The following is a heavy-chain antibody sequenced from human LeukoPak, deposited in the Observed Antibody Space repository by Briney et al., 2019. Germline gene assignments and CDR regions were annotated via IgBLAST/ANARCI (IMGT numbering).Heavy chain of an antibody. D-gene: IGHD6-19*01. V-gene: IGHV3-15*01. CDR3: TSEGRRAGIYAFHL. Sequence: GGSLRLSCAASGFTFSNAWVSWVRQTPGKGLEWVGRIKSKTDGGTTDYAAPVEGRFTISRDDSKNTLFLEMTSLQNDDTAAYYCTSEGRRAGIYAFHLWGQGTMVTVSS. CDR1: GFTFSNAW. J-gene: IGHJ3*01. CDR2: IKSKTDGGTT.